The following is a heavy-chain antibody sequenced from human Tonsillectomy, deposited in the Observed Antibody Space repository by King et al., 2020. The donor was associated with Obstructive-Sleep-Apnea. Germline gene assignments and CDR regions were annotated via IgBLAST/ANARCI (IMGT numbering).Heavy chain of an antibody. V-gene: IGHV3-7*01. Sequence: VQLVESGGGLVQPGGSLRLSCAASGFTFSRYCLSWVRQAPGKGLEWVANIKQDGSENYYVDSVKGRFTISRDNAKNSLYLQMNSLSAEDTAVYYCARDMVPSYYYDSSGYFDIWGQGTLVTVSP. J-gene: IGHJ4*02. CDR1: GFTFSRYC. CDR3: ARDMVPSYYYDSSGYFDI. D-gene: IGHD3-22*01. CDR2: IKQDGSEN.